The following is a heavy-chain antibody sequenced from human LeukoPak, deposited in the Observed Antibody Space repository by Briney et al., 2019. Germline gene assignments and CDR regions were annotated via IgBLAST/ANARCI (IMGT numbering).Heavy chain of an antibody. D-gene: IGHD2-2*01. Sequence: ASVKVSCTASGYTFTSYGISWVRQTPGQGLEWMGWISAYNGNTNYAQKLQGRVTMTTDTSTSTAYMELRSLRFDDTAVYYCARDIPRYCSRTSCPDYWGQGTLVTVSS. CDR1: GYTFTSYG. CDR2: ISAYNGNT. V-gene: IGHV1-18*01. CDR3: ARDIPRYCSRTSCPDY. J-gene: IGHJ4*02.